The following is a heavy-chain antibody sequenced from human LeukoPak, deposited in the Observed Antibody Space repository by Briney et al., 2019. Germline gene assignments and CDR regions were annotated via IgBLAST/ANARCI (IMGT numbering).Heavy chain of an antibody. CDR2: IYYGGKI. V-gene: IGHV4-59*08. CDR3: ARHLHSSGWYDY. Sequence: SETLSLTCTDSGGSISNYYWSWIRQSPGKGLEWIGYIYYGGKINYNPSLMSRATISVDPSMNQISLKLSSMTAADAAVYYCARHLHSSGWYDYWGQGTLVTVSS. J-gene: IGHJ4*02. CDR1: GGSISNYY. D-gene: IGHD6-13*01.